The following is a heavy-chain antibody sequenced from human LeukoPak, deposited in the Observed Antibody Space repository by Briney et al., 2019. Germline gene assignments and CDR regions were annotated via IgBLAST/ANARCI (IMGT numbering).Heavy chain of an antibody. CDR1: GYTFTNYN. CDR3: ARDRAATHSDY. CDR2: ISPDSGVT. J-gene: IGHJ4*02. Sequence: ASVKVSCMASGYTFTNYNMHWVRQAPGQGLEWMGRISPDSGVTNYAQKFQGRVTVTRDTSITTAYMELSRLTSDDTAVYYCARDRAATHSDYWGQGTLVTVSS. D-gene: IGHD6-13*01. V-gene: IGHV1-2*06.